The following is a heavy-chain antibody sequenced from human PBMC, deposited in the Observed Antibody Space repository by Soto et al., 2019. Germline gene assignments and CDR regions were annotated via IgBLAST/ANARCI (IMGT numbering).Heavy chain of an antibody. J-gene: IGHJ4*02. CDR1: GDSITSFGYY. Sequence: QVQLQESGPGLVKPSQTLSLTCTVSGDSITSFGYYWSWIRQHPGEGLEWLGYIYGSGSTFYNPSLKSRITLSVDTSNTRFSLKLTSVTVADTAVYFCARKQAGYFYGIDYWGQGTLVTVSS. V-gene: IGHV4-31*03. CDR3: ARKQAGYFYGIDY. D-gene: IGHD3-10*01. CDR2: IYGSGST.